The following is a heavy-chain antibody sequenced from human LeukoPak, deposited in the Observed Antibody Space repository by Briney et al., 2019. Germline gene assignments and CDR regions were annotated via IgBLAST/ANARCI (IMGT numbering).Heavy chain of an antibody. CDR1: GYTFTGYY. J-gene: IGHJ3*02. CDR3: AAMIVVPAAIYDDAFDI. Sequence: ASVKVSCKASGYTFTGYYMHWVRQAPGQGLEWMGWINPNSGGTNYAQKFQGRVTMTRDTSISTAYMELSRLRSDDTAVYYCAAMIVVPAAIYDDAFDIWGQGTMVTVSS. V-gene: IGHV1-2*02. CDR2: INPNSGGT. D-gene: IGHD2-2*02.